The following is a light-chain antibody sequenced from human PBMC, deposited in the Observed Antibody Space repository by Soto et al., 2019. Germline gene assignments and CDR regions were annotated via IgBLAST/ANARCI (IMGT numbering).Light chain of an antibody. CDR1: QGISSY. V-gene: IGKV1-9*01. CDR2: AAS. CDR3: QQYREWPIYS. Sequence: IQLTQSPSSLSASVGDRATITCRASQGISSYLAWYQQKPGKAPKLLIYAASTLQSGVPSRFSGSGSGTDFTLTISSLQPEDFAVYYCQQYREWPIYSFGQGTKVDIK. J-gene: IGKJ2*03.